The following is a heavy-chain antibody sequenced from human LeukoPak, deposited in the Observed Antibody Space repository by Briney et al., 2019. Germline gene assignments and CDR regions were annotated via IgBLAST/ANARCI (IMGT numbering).Heavy chain of an antibody. J-gene: IGHJ4*02. Sequence: GESLKISCKGSGYSFTSYWIGWVRQMPGKGLEWMGIIYPGDSDTRYSPAFQGQVTISADKSISTAYLQWSSLKASDTAMYYCARLFVKAFDSYEEGNFDYWGQGTLVTVSS. CDR2: IYPGDSDT. CDR3: ARLFVKAFDSYEEGNFDY. CDR1: GYSFTSYW. D-gene: IGHD3-9*01. V-gene: IGHV5-51*01.